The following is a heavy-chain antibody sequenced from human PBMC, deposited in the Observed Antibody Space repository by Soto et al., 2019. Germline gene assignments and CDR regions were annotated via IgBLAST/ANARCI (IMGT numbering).Heavy chain of an antibody. Sequence: PSETLSLTCAVSGGSISSSNWWSWVRQPPGKGLEWIGEIYHSGSTNYNPSLKSRVTISVDKSKNQFSLKLSSVTAADTAVYYCARERYFDRYGTDVWGQGTTVTVSS. V-gene: IGHV4-4*02. D-gene: IGHD3-9*01. CDR1: GGSISSSNW. CDR3: ARERYFDRYGTDV. J-gene: IGHJ6*02. CDR2: IYHSGST.